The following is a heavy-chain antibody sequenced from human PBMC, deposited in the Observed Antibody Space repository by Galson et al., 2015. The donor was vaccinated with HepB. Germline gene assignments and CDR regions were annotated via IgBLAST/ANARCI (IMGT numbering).Heavy chain of an antibody. CDR2: IYSGGST. CDR3: LYEVRGQLVRGAFDI. Sequence: SLRLSCAASGFTVSSNYMSWVRQAPGKGLEWVSVIYSGGSTYYADSVKGRFTISKDNSKNTLYLQMNSPRAKDTAVYYCLYEVRGQLVRGAFDIWGPGTMVTVSS. V-gene: IGHV3-66*02. J-gene: IGHJ3*02. CDR1: GFTVSSNY. D-gene: IGHD6-13*01.